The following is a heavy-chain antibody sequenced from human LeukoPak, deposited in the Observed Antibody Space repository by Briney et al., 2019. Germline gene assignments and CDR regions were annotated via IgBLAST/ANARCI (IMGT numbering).Heavy chain of an antibody. Sequence: GGSLRLSCSASGFIFSSDAMHWVRQAPGKGLEFVSGISSNGGSTYYADSVKARFTMSRDNSKNALYLQMSSLRAEDTAVYYCVKRLNNYFDYWGQGTLVTVSS. D-gene: IGHD4/OR15-4a*01. CDR3: VKRLNNYFDY. CDR1: GFIFSSDA. J-gene: IGHJ4*02. CDR2: ISSNGGST. V-gene: IGHV3-64D*06.